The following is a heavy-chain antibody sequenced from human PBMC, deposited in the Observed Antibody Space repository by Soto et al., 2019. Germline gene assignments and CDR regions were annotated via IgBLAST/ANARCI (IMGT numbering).Heavy chain of an antibody. J-gene: IGHJ5*02. D-gene: IGHD2-15*01. V-gene: IGHV3-15*01. CDR1: GFTFSHAW. Sequence: EMHLVDSGGGLVQPGGSLRLSCAASGFTFSHAWMSWVRQAPGKGLEWVGRIKSRADGETKDYGAPVRGRFTISRDDSKDTVYLQMNSLRIEDTAVYYCCVVKRRDQYSTSGYWFDPWGPGTLVTVSS. CDR3: CVVKRRDQYSTSGYWFDP. CDR2: IKSRADGETK.